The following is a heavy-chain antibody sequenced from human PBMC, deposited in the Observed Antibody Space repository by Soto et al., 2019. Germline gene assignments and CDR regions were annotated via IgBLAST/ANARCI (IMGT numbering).Heavy chain of an antibody. CDR3: GRDVCGFSPS. D-gene: IGHD1-26*01. Sequence: ASVKVSCKASGYSISAYYIHWVRQAPGQGLEWMGWIDPKNGGTVSAQKFQGRLTMTRDTSISTVYMDLSWLTSDDTALYYCGRDVCGFSPSGGRGSLVTVPS. V-gene: IGHV1-2*02. CDR1: GYSISAYY. J-gene: IGHJ4*02. CDR2: IDPKNGGT.